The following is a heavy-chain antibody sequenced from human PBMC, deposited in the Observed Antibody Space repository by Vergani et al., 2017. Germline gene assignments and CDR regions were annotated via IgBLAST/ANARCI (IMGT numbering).Heavy chain of an antibody. V-gene: IGHV4-59*01. CDR2: LYYSGST. J-gene: IGHJ4*02. Sequence: QVQLQESGPGLVKPSETLSLTCTVSGGSISSYYWSWIRQPPGKGLEWIGYLYYSGSTNYNPSLKSRVTISVDTSKNQFSLKLSSVTAADTAVYYCARAGDSSGYYYYFDYWGQGTLVTVSS. CDR3: ARAGDSSGYYYYFDY. CDR1: GGSISSYY. D-gene: IGHD3-22*01.